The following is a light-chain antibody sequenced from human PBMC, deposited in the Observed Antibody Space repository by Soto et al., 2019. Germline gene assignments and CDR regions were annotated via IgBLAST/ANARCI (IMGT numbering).Light chain of an antibody. CDR3: QQSYSTPFYT. J-gene: IGKJ2*01. CDR1: QSISAH. V-gene: IGKV1-39*01. CDR2: AAS. Sequence: SQNTQSPYSLSASLGDRVTITFRVSQSISAHLNWYQQKPGTAPKVLIYAASTLQSGVPPRFSGSGSGTDFTLTISSLQPEDFATYYCQQSYSTPFYTFGQGTKVDIK.